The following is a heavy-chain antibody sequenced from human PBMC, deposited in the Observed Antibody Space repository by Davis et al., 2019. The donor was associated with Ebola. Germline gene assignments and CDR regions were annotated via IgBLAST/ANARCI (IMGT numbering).Heavy chain of an antibody. J-gene: IGHJ4*02. CDR1: GFTFDDYG. D-gene: IGHD3-16*01. CDR3: TTSGIWGHDY. Sequence: PGGSLRLSCAASGFTFDDYGMSWVRQAPGKGLEWVSGINWNGGSTGYADSVKGRFTISRDNAKNSLYLQMNSLRAEDTALYYCTTSGIWGHDYWGQGTLVTVSS. V-gene: IGHV3-20*04. CDR2: INWNGGST.